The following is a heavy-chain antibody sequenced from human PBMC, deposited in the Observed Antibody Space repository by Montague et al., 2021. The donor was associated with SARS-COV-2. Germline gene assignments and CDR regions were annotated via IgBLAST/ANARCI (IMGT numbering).Heavy chain of an antibody. CDR2: INHSGST. Sequence: SETLSLTCAVSSGSFRGYYCSWIRHPPGTGLEWIGEINHSGSTTYNSSLEIRVSISVATSNKQFSLKLTPVTAADTAVSYCARLGAITLVRGITTAAFSNYGMDVWGQGTTVTVSS. V-gene: IGHV4-34*01. CDR3: ARLGAITLVRGITTAAFSNYGMDV. J-gene: IGHJ6*02. D-gene: IGHD3-10*01. CDR1: SGSFRGYY.